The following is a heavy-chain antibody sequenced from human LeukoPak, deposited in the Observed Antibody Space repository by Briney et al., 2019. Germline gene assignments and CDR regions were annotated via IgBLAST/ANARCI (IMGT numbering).Heavy chain of an antibody. CDR2: IKQDGTEK. D-gene: IGHD3-16*01. J-gene: IGHJ4*02. V-gene: IGHV3-7*03. Sequence: GGSLRLSCAVSGFTFTTYWLGWVRQPPGKGLEWVANIKQDGTEKYYVDSVKGRFTISRDNAKNSLYLQMNSLRAEGTALYYCAREFRGRPNDYWGQGTLVTVSS. CDR1: GFTFTTYW. CDR3: AREFRGRPNDY.